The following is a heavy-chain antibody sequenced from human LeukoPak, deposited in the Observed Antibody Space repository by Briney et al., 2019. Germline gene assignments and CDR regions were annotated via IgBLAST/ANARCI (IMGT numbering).Heavy chain of an antibody. Sequence: GGSLRLSCAASGFTFSSYAMSWVRPAPGKGLEWVSAISGSGGSTYYADSVKGRFTISRDNSKNTLYLQMNSLRAEDTAVYYCAKELWFGESHIDNAFDIWGQGTMVTVSS. V-gene: IGHV3-23*01. D-gene: IGHD3-10*01. CDR1: GFTFSSYA. CDR3: AKELWFGESHIDNAFDI. J-gene: IGHJ3*02. CDR2: ISGSGGST.